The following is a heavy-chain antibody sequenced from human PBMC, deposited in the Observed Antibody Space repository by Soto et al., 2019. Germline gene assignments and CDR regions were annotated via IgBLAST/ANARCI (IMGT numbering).Heavy chain of an antibody. CDR3: AKCVSVGATVDYYYGMDV. CDR1: GFTFSSYG. CDR2: ISYDGSNK. Sequence: GGSLRLSCAASGFTFSSYGVHWVRQAPGKGLEWVAVISYDGSNKYYADSVKGRFTISRDNSKNTLYLQMNSLRAEDTAVYYCAKCVSVGATVDYYYGMDVWGQGTTVTVSS. V-gene: IGHV3-30*18. D-gene: IGHD1-26*01. J-gene: IGHJ6*02.